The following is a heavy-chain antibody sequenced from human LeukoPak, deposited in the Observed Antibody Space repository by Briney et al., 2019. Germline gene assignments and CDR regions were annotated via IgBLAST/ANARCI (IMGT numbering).Heavy chain of an antibody. J-gene: IGHJ3*02. CDR1: GFTFSSYG. CDR2: ISYDGSNK. D-gene: IGHD3-10*01. CDR3: AKVRWFGEFFDAFDI. V-gene: IGHV3-30*18. Sequence: PGRSLRLSCAASGFTFSSYGMHWVRQAPGKGLEWVAVISYDGSNKYYADSVKGRFTISRDNSKNTLYLQMNSLRAEDTAVYYCAKVRWFGEFFDAFDIWGQGTMVTVSS.